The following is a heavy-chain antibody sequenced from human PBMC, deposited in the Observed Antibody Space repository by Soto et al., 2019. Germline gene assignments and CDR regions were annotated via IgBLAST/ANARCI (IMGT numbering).Heavy chain of an antibody. CDR3: ARERTTIRMDV. V-gene: IGHV1-8*01. Sequence: QVQLVQSAAEVKKPGASVKVSCKASGYTFTSYDINWVRQATGQGLEWMGWMNPNSGNTGYAQKFPGSVTMTRNTSISTAYMELNSLRSEDTAVYYCARERTTIRMDVWGQGTTVTVSS. J-gene: IGHJ6*02. CDR1: GYTFTSYD. D-gene: IGHD3-9*01. CDR2: MNPNSGNT.